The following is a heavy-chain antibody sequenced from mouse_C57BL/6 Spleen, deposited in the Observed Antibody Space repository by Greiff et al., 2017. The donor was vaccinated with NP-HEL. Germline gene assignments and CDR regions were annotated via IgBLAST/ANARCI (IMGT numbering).Heavy chain of an antibody. D-gene: IGHD3-2*02. CDR1: GYTFTSYW. CDR2: IDPSDSYT. J-gene: IGHJ2*01. V-gene: IGHV1-59*01. Sequence: QVQLQQPGAELVRPGTSVKLSCKASGYTFTSYWMHWVKQRPGQGLEWIGVIDPSDSYTNYNQKFKGKATLTVDTSSSTAYMQLSSLTSEDSAVYYCAREGRLRLFDYWGQGTTLTVSS. CDR3: AREGRLRLFDY.